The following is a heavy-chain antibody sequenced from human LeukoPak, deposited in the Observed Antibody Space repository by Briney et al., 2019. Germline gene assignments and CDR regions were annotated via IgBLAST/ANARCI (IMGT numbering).Heavy chain of an antibody. Sequence: GGSLRLSCVASGFTFSSYAMSWVRQAPGKGLEWVSAVSGSGGSTYYADSVKGRLTISRDNFKNTLYLQMNSLRAGDTAVYYCAKDTRDSSYFDYWGQGTLVTVSS. CDR3: AKDTRDSSYFDY. V-gene: IGHV3-23*01. CDR2: VSGSGGST. D-gene: IGHD6-19*01. CDR1: GFTFSSYA. J-gene: IGHJ4*02.